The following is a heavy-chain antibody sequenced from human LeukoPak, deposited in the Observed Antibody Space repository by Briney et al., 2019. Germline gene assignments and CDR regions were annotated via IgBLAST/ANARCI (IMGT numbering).Heavy chain of an antibody. V-gene: IGHV3-66*01. CDR2: IYSGGST. Sequence: GGSLRLSCAASGFTVSSNYMSWVRQAPGKGLEWVSVIYSGGSTYYADSVKGRFTISRDNSENTLRLQMNSLRAEDTAVYYCARIPKTTYFDYWGQGTLVTVSS. D-gene: IGHD4-17*01. CDR1: GFTVSSNY. J-gene: IGHJ4*02. CDR3: ARIPKTTYFDY.